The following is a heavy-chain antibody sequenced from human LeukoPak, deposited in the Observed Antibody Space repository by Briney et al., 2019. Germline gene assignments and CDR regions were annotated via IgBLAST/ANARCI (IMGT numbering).Heavy chain of an antibody. D-gene: IGHD6-19*01. J-gene: IGHJ5*02. CDR2: IYYSGST. Sequence: SETLSLTCTVSGGSISSSSYYWGWIRQPPGKGLEWIGYIYYSGSTNYNPSLKSRVTISVDTSKNQFSLRLTSLTAADTAVYYCARSSGWPLDAWGQGTLVTVSS. V-gene: IGHV4-61*05. CDR3: ARSSGWPLDA. CDR1: GGSISSSSYY.